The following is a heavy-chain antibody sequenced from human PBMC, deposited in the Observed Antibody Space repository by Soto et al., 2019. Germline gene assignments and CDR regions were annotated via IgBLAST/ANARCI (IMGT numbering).Heavy chain of an antibody. Sequence: GGSLRLSCAASGFTFSSYGMHWVRQAQGKGLEWVAVIWYDGSNKYYADSVKGRFTISRDNSKNTLYLQMNSLRAEDTAVYYCAIDSPYTGDHFDYWGHGTLVTVSS. D-gene: IGHD7-27*01. CDR2: IWYDGSNK. V-gene: IGHV3-33*08. J-gene: IGHJ4*01. CDR1: GFTFSSYG. CDR3: AIDSPYTGDHFDY.